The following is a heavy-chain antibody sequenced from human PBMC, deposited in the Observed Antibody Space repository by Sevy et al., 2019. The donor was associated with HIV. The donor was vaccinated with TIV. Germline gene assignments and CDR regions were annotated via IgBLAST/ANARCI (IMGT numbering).Heavy chain of an antibody. CDR3: ARCLGGLRPWEYNWFDP. V-gene: IGHV1-18*01. CDR1: GYTFSSYG. J-gene: IGHJ5*02. D-gene: IGHD1-26*01. Sequence: ASVKVSCKASGYTFSSYGISWVRQAPGQGLEWMGWIGAYNGNIKYSQKFQGRVTMTTDTSTSTDYMELRSLRSVDTAVYYCARCLGGLRPWEYNWFDPWGQGTLVTVSS. CDR2: IGAYNGNI.